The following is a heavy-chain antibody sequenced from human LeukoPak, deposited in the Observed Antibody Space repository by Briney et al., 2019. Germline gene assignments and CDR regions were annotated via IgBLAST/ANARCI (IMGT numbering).Heavy chain of an antibody. CDR3: ARTGYSSGWWTNWFDP. J-gene: IGHJ5*02. Sequence: PSETLSLTCTVSGGSISSSSYYWGWIRQPPGKGLEWIGSIYYSGSTYYNPSLKSRVTISVDTSKNQFSLTLSSVTAADTAVYYCARTGYSSGWWTNWFDPWGQGTLVTVSS. D-gene: IGHD6-19*01. V-gene: IGHV4-39*01. CDR1: GGSISSSSYY. CDR2: IYYSGST.